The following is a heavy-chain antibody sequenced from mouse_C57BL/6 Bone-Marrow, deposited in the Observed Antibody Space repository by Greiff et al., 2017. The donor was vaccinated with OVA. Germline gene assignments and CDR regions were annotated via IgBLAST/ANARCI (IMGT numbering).Heavy chain of an antibody. CDR1: GYTFTGYW. V-gene: IGHV1-9*01. D-gene: IGHD3-2*02. CDR3: ARWGSSGPAWFAY. CDR2: ILPGSGST. Sequence: VKLMESGAELMKPGASVKLSCKATGYTFTGYWIEWVKQRPGHGLEWIGEILPGSGSTKYNEKFKSKATLTVDKPSSTAYMQLSSLTSEDSAVYYCARWGSSGPAWFAYWGQGTLVTVSA. J-gene: IGHJ3*01.